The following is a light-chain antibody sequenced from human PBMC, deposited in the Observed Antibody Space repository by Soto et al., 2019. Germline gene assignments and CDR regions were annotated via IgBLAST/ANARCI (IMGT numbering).Light chain of an antibody. CDR2: DAS. Sequence: DIQMTQSPSILSAFIGDRVTITCRASQSVSSWLAWYQQIPGKAPKLLIYDASTLESGVPSRFIGRGSGTEFILTISSLQPDDFATYYCLQYNTFPYTFGLGTKVEIK. CDR3: LQYNTFPYT. CDR1: QSVSSW. J-gene: IGKJ2*01. V-gene: IGKV1-5*01.